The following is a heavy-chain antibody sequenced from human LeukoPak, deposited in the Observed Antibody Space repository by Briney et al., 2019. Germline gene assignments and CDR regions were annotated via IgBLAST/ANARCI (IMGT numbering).Heavy chain of an antibody. Sequence: SETLSLTCTVSGGSIGRYYWSWIRQSPGKGLEWTGFISYTGGTDYYPSLKSRVTISLDTSKNQFSLNLSSVTAADTAVYYCARGGSGWYDAWFDPWGQGTLVTVSS. CDR3: ARGGSGWYDAWFDP. J-gene: IGHJ5*02. CDR1: GGSIGRYY. V-gene: IGHV4-59*01. CDR2: ISYTGGT. D-gene: IGHD6-19*01.